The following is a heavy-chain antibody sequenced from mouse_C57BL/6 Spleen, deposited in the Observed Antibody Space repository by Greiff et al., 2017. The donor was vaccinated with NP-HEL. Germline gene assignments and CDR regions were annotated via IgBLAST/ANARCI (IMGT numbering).Heavy chain of an antibody. D-gene: IGHD3-3*01. CDR2: IDPSDSYT. V-gene: IGHV1-59*01. CDR1: GYTFTSYW. CDR3: AREGPPWFAY. Sequence: VQLQQPGAELVRPGTSVKLSCKASGYTFTSYWMHWVKQRPGQGLEWIGVIDPSDSYTNYNQKFKGKATLTVDTSSSTAYMQLSSLTSEDSAVYYCAREGPPWFAYWGQGTLVAVSA. J-gene: IGHJ3*01.